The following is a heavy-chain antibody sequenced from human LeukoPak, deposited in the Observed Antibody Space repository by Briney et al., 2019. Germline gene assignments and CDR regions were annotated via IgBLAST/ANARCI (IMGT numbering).Heavy chain of an antibody. Sequence: PGGSLRLSCAASGFTFSSYGMTWVRQAPGKGLEWVSYISSSGSTIYYADSVKGRFTISRDNAKNSLYLQMNSLRAEDTAVYYCARTSRVRGVTTYYFDYWGQGTLVTVSS. D-gene: IGHD3-10*01. CDR3: ARTSRVRGVTTYYFDY. CDR1: GFTFSSYG. CDR2: ISSSGSTI. V-gene: IGHV3-48*04. J-gene: IGHJ4*02.